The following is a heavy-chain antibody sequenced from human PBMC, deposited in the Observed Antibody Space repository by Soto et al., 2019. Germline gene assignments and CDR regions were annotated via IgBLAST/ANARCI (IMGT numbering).Heavy chain of an antibody. CDR2: IKQDGSEK. V-gene: IGHV3-7*01. CDR3: AYGADGPLYFQH. D-gene: IGHD3-10*01. J-gene: IGHJ1*01. Sequence: GGSMRLSCAASGFTFSTYWMSWVRQAPGKGLEWVANIKQDGSEKYYVDSVKGRFTISRDNAKNSPYLQMNSLRTEDTAVYYCAYGADGPLYFQHWGQGTLVTVS. CDR1: GFTFSTYW.